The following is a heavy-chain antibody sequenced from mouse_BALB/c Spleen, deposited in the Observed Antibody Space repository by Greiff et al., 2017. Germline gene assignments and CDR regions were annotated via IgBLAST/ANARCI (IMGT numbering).Heavy chain of an antibody. CDR2: IWSGGST. Sequence: QVQLQQSGPGLVQPSQRLSITCTASGFSLTSYGVHWVRQSPGKGLEWLGVIWSGGSTDYNADFISRMSISKDNSKSQVFFKMNSLQANDTAIYYCARKRGSWYFDVWGAGTSVTVSS. J-gene: IGHJ1*01. CDR3: ARKRGSWYFDV. V-gene: IGHV2-2*02. CDR1: GFSLTSYG.